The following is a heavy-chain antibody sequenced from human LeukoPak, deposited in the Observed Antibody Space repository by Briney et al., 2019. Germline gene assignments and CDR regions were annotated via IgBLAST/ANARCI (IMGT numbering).Heavy chain of an antibody. Sequence: SETLSLTCTVSGGSVSSGSYYWSWIRQPPGKGLEWIEDLYYGGSTNYNPSLKSRVHMSVDTSKNQFSLKLTSVTAADTAVYYCARGSYYDRPSRSRVEYWGQGTLVTVSS. V-gene: IGHV4-61*01. D-gene: IGHD3-22*01. CDR1: GGSVSSGSYY. CDR2: LYYGGST. CDR3: ARGSYYDRPSRSRVEY. J-gene: IGHJ4*02.